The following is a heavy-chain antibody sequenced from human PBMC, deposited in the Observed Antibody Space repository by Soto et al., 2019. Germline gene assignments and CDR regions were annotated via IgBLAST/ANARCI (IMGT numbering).Heavy chain of an antibody. CDR3: ARDLSGTTSLYGMDV. CDR1: GASISSYY. D-gene: IGHD1-1*01. J-gene: IGHJ6*02. V-gene: IGHV4-59*01. Sequence: SETLSLTCTVSGASISSYYWSWIRQPPGKGLEWIGYIYYSGRTNYNPALKSRVSISVDTSKNQISLKLTSVTAADTAVYYCARDLSGTTSLYGMDVWGQGTTVTVSS. CDR2: IYYSGRT.